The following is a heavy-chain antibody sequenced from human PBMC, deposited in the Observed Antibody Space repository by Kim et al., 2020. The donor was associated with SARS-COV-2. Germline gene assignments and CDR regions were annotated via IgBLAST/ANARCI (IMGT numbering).Heavy chain of an antibody. Sequence: SETLSLTCTVSGGSISSHYWSWIRQPPGKELEWIGYVYFSGITNYNPSLKSRVTISVDTSKNQFSLKLTAVTAADTAVYYCARADQWRAFDIWGQGTLVT. J-gene: IGHJ3*02. V-gene: IGHV4-59*11. CDR3: ARADQWRAFDI. CDR1: GGSISSHY. CDR2: VYFSGIT. D-gene: IGHD6-19*01.